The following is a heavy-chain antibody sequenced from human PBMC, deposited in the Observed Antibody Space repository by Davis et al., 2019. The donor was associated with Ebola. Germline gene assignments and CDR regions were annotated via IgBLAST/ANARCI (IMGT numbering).Heavy chain of an antibody. D-gene: IGHD3-3*01. CDR2: ISSRSDTI. Sequence: PGGSLRLSCAASGFTFSSYTMNWVRQAPGKGLEWISYISSRSDTIYYADSVKGRFTISRDNAKNSLYLQMTSLRDDDTAVYYCARGPDYDFWSGYYNYWGQGTLVTVSS. J-gene: IGHJ4*02. CDR3: ARGPDYDFWSGYYNY. CDR1: GFTFSSYT. V-gene: IGHV3-48*02.